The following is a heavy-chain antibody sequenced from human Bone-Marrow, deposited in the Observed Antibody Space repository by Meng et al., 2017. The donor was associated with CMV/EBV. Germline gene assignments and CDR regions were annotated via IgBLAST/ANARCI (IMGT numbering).Heavy chain of an antibody. D-gene: IGHD2-2*01. CDR2: IYYSGIT. Sequence: SETLSLTCTVSGGSISSGDYYWSWIRQPPGKGLEWIGYIYYSGITYYNPSLKSRVTISVDTSKNQFSLKLSSVTAADTAVYYCARGHVVPAAMEDAFDIWGQGTRVT. CDR3: ARGHVVPAAMEDAFDI. J-gene: IGHJ3*02. CDR1: GGSISSGDYY. V-gene: IGHV4-30-4*08.